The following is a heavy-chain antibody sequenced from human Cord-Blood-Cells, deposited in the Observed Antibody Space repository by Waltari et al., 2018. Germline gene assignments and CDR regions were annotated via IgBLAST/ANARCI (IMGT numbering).Heavy chain of an antibody. D-gene: IGHD7-27*01. V-gene: IGHV3-33*01. J-gene: IGHJ2*01. CDR1: GFTFSSYG. CDR2: IWGEGSNK. CDR3: ARELDWGSAWYFDL. Sequence: QVQLVESGGGVVQPGRSLRLSCAASGFTFSSYGMTWVRQAPGKGLEWVGVIWGEGSNKYYAGAVKGGFTISRDNSKNTLYLQMNSLRAEDTAVYYCARELDWGSAWYFDLWGRGTLVTVSS.